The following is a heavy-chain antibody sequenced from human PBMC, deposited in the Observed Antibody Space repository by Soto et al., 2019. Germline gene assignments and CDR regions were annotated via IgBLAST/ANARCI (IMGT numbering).Heavy chain of an antibody. Sequence: EVQLLESGGGLVQPGGSLRLSCAASGFTFSSYAMSWVRQAPGKGLEWVSAISGSGGSTYYADSVKGRFTISRDNSKNTLYLQMNSLRADDTAVYYCAKETGVAYYDSSGYFDSWGQGTLVTVSS. D-gene: IGHD3-22*01. J-gene: IGHJ4*02. CDR1: GFTFSSYA. V-gene: IGHV3-23*01. CDR2: ISGSGGST. CDR3: AKETGVAYYDSSGYFDS.